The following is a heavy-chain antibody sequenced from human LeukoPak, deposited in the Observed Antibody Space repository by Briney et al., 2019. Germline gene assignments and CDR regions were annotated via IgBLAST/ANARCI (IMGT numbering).Heavy chain of an antibody. CDR3: ARASLLVGATRVSLDY. CDR1: GYTFTSYG. J-gene: IGHJ4*02. V-gene: IGHV1-18*01. D-gene: IGHD1-26*01. CDR2: ISAYNGNT. Sequence: ASVKVSCKASGYTFTSYGIIWVRQAPGQGLEWMGWISAYNGNTNYAQKLQGRVTMTTDTSTSTAYMELRSLRSDDTAVYYCARASLLVGATRVSLDYWGQGTLVTVSS.